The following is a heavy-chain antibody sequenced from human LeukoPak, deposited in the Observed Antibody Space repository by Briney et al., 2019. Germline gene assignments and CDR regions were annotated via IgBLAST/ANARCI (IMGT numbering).Heavy chain of an antibody. CDR1: GCSISSSSYY. CDR3: ARQPNEYYYDSSGYYY. Sequence: SETLCLTCTVSGCSISSSSYYWGWIRQPPGKGREWIVSIYYSGSTYYNPSRKSRVTICVDTSKNQFSLKLSSVTAADTDVYYCARQPNEYYYDSSGYYYWGQGTLVTVSS. J-gene: IGHJ4*02. CDR2: IYYSGST. V-gene: IGHV4-39*01. D-gene: IGHD3-22*01.